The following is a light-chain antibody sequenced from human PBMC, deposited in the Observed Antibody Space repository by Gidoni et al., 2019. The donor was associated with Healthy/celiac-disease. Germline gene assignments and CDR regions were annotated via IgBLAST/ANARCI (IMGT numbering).Light chain of an antibody. CDR3: QQYNSYPVT. V-gene: IGKV1-5*03. Sequence: DIQMTQSPSTLSASVGDRVTITCRASQSISSWLAWYQQKPGKAPKLLIYKASSLESGFPSRFSGSGSGTDFTLTISCLQPDDFATYYCQQYNSYPVTFGQGTKVEIK. CDR2: KAS. CDR1: QSISSW. J-gene: IGKJ1*01.